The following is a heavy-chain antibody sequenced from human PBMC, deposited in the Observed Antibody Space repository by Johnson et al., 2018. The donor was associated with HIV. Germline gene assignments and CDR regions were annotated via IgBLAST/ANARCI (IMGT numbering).Heavy chain of an antibody. D-gene: IGHD2/OR15-2a*01. Sequence: QVQLVESGGGVVQPGRSLRLSCAASGFTVSSNYMSWVRQAPGKGLEWVAFIRYDGTNKYYADSVKGRFTISRDNSKNTLYLQMNSLRAEDTAVYYCAKAQAFRGAFDIWGQGTMVIVSS. J-gene: IGHJ3*02. CDR3: AKAQAFRGAFDI. CDR2: IRYDGTNK. V-gene: IGHV3-30*02. CDR1: GFTVSSNY.